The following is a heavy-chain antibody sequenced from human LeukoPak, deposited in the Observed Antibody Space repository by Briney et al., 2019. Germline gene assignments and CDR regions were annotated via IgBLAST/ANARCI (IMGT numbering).Heavy chain of an antibody. CDR2: IYYSGST. CDR1: GGSISSGGYY. D-gene: IGHD3-10*01. Sequence: SQTLSLTCTVSGGSISSGGYYWSWMRQHPGKGLEWIGYIYYSGSTYYNPSLKSRVTISVETSKNQFSLKLSSVTAADTAVYYCASFTKTYYYGSGSRYNWFDPWGQGTLVTVSS. J-gene: IGHJ5*02. V-gene: IGHV4-31*03. CDR3: ASFTKTYYYGSGSRYNWFDP.